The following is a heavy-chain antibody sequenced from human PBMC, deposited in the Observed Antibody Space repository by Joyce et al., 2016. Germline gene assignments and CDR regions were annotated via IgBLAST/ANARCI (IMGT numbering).Heavy chain of an antibody. Sequence: EVQLVESGGGLVQPGGSLRLSCAASGFSFRGHWMHWVRQAPGRGLMWVSYISRSSSYIYYADSVEGRFTVSRDNAKNSLFLQMDSLRAEDTAVYYCARDRQGSNWIDCWGQGALVTVSS. CDR2: ISRSSSYI. J-gene: IGHJ4*02. CDR3: ARDRQGSNWIDC. D-gene: IGHD2-8*01. CDR1: GFSFRGHW. V-gene: IGHV3-48*04.